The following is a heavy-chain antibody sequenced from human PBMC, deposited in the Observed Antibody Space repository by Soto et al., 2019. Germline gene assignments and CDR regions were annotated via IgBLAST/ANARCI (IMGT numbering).Heavy chain of an antibody. CDR3: ASPPTNLDYDDDTWFDP. Sequence: GSLRLSCGAPGFTFSRYWMNWVRQAPGKGLEWVANINQDGGQTYYVDSVKGRFTISRNNAKNFLYLQMDSLRAEDTAVYYCASPPTNLDYDDDTWFDPWGQGTLVTVSS. D-gene: IGHD4-17*01. CDR2: INQDGGQT. V-gene: IGHV3-7*01. J-gene: IGHJ5*02. CDR1: GFTFSRYW.